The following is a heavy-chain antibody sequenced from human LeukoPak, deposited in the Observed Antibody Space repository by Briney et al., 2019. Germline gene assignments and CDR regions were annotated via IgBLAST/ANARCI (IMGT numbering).Heavy chain of an antibody. CDR3: AKGSTWAARDYFDY. Sequence: PGGSLRLSCAAFGITFRSYAMSWVRQTPGKGLEWVSAISGAGDSTYYADSVQGRFTISRDNSKNTLNLQMNGLRAEDTAVYYCAKGSTWAARDYFDYWGQGTLVTVSS. CDR1: GITFRSYA. V-gene: IGHV3-23*01. CDR2: ISGAGDST. D-gene: IGHD2-15*01. J-gene: IGHJ4*02.